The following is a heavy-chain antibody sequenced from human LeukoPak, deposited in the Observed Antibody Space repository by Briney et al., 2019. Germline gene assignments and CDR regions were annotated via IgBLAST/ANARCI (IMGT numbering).Heavy chain of an antibody. CDR2: ISYDGSNK. V-gene: IGHV3-30*18. Sequence: GRSLRLSCAASGFTFSTYGMHWVRQAPGKGLEWVAVISYDGSNKYYADSVKGRFTISRDNSKNTLYLQMNSLRAEDTAVYYCAKDRRTGRARVDYWGQGTLVTVSS. CDR1: GFTFSTYG. CDR3: AKDRRTGRARVDY. D-gene: IGHD4/OR15-4a*01. J-gene: IGHJ4*02.